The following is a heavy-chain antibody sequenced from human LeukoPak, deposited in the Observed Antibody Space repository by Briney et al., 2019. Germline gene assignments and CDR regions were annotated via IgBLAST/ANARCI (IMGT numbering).Heavy chain of an antibody. CDR1: GFTFSSYA. CDR3: AKAGAYSGYGDY. CDR2: ISGSGGST. Sequence: GGTLRLSCAASGFTFSSYAMSWVRQAPGKGLEWVSAISGSGGSTYYADSVKGRFTISRDNSKNTLYLQMNSLRAEDTAVYYCAKAGAYSGYGDYWGQGTLVTVSS. V-gene: IGHV3-23*01. J-gene: IGHJ4*02. D-gene: IGHD5-12*01.